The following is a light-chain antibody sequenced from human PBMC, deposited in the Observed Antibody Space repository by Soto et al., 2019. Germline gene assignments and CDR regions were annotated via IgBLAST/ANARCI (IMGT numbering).Light chain of an antibody. CDR3: SSYSTSFFYV. CDR1: SSDVGGYNY. J-gene: IGLJ1*01. CDR2: GVT. V-gene: IGLV2-14*03. Sequence: QSALTQPPSASGSPGQSVTISCAGTSSDVGGYNYVSWYQQYPGKVPSLLIYGVTNRPSGVSYRFSGSKSGSTASLTISGLRDEDEADYYCSSYSTSFFYVFGTGTKVTVL.